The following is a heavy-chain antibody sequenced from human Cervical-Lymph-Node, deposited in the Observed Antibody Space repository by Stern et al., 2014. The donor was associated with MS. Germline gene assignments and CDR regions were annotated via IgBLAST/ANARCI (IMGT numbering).Heavy chain of an antibody. Sequence: VQLEESGGGVVQPGRSLRLSCAVSGFTFSRYAMHWVRQAPGKGLEWVAFISYDGSDKYYAESVRGRFSISRDNSKNTVYLQVNSLGAQDTAVYYCTRQDQQLVTFDYWGQGTLVTVSS. CDR2: ISYDGSDK. D-gene: IGHD6-13*01. J-gene: IGHJ4*02. CDR3: TRQDQQLVTFDY. CDR1: GFTFSRYA. V-gene: IGHV3-30-3*01.